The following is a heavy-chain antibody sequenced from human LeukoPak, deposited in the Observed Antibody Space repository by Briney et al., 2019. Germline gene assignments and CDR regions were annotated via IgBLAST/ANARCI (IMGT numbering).Heavy chain of an antibody. CDR2: ISSSNSYI. V-gene: IGHV3-21*04. CDR3: AKVFLLEWELEDQDY. CDR1: GFTFSDYI. Sequence: GGSLRLSCAASGFTFSDYIINWVRQAPGKGLEWVSSISSSNSYIYYADSVKGRFTVSRDNSKNTLYLQMNSLRAEDTAVYYCAKVFLLEWELEDQDYWGQGTLVTVSS. D-gene: IGHD1-26*01. J-gene: IGHJ4*02.